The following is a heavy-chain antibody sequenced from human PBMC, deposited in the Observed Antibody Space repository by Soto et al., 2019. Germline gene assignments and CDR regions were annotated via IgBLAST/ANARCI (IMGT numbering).Heavy chain of an antibody. CDR3: ARTDIVTTNWFDP. Sequence: QVHLQQWGAGLLKPSETLSLTCAVYGESFIGYYWTWIRQPPGKGLEWIGEITHRGSTNYNPSLKTRVTISIDTSKNQFSLKLSSVTAADTSVYYCARTDIVTTNWFDPWGQGTLVTVSS. V-gene: IGHV4-34*02. CDR1: GESFIGYY. CDR2: ITHRGST. D-gene: IGHD5-12*01. J-gene: IGHJ5*02.